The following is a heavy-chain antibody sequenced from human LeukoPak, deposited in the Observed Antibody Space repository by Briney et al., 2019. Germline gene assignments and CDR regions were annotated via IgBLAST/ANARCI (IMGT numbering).Heavy chain of an antibody. CDR3: ARGTLWFGDSHIDY. J-gene: IGHJ4*02. CDR2: IYTSGST. Sequence: SETLSLTCTVSGGSISSYYWSWIRQPAGKGLEWIGRIYTSGSTNYNPSLKSRVTTSVDTSKNQFSLKLSSVTAADTAVYYCARGTLWFGDSHIDYWGQGTLVTVSS. CDR1: GGSISSYY. V-gene: IGHV4-4*07. D-gene: IGHD3-10*01.